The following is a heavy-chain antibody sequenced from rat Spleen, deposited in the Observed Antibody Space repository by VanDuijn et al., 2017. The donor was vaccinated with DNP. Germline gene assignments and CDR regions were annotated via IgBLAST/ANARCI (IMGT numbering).Heavy chain of an antibody. CDR3: ARHVLPLRVWDY. CDR2: ISYDGGTT. V-gene: IGHV5-22*01. D-gene: IGHD4-1*01. CDR1: GFTFSDYY. Sequence: EVQLVESGGGLVQPGRSLKLSCAASGFTFSDYYMAWVRPAPTKGLEWVAYISYDGGTTNYADSVKCRFTISRDNAINTLYLQMNSLRSEDMATYYCARHVLPLRVWDYWGQGVMVTVSS. J-gene: IGHJ2*01.